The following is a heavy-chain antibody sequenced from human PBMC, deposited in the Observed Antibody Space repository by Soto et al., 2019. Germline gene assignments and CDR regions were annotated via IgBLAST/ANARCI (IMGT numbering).Heavy chain of an antibody. J-gene: IGHJ4*02. CDR2: ISYDGSNA. Sequence: QVHLEESGGGVVQPGRSLRLSCAASGFSFSSYRMHWVRQAPGKGLEWVAVISYDGSNAHYADYVKGRFTISRDNSKNTLSLQMNSLRAEDTAVYYCAKNGLHVDLLDSFEYWGKGTLVPVSS. V-gene: IGHV3-30*18. CDR3: AKNGLHVDLLDSFEY. CDR1: GFSFSSYR. D-gene: IGHD1-26*01.